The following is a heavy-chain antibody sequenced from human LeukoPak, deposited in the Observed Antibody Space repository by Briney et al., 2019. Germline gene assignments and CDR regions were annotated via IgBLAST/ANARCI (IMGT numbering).Heavy chain of an antibody. CDR3: ARSTDLSPLIAVAGTFDY. J-gene: IGHJ4*02. V-gene: IGHV1-46*01. Sequence: ASVKVSCKASGYTFTSYYMHWVRQAPGQGLEWMGIINPSGGSTSYAQKFQGRVTMTRDTSTSTVYMELSSLRSEDTAVYYCARSTDLSPLIAVAGTFDYWGQGTLVTVSS. CDR2: INPSGGST. D-gene: IGHD6-19*01. CDR1: GYTFTSYY.